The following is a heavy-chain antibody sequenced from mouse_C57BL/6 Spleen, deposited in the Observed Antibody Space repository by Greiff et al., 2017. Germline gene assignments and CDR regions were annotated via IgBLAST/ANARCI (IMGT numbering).Heavy chain of an antibody. Sequence: QVQLQQSGPELVQPGASVKLSCKASGYTFTSYDINWVKQRPGQGLEWIGWIYPRDGSTKYNEKFKGKATLTVDTSSSTAYMELHSLTSEDAAVYFCALYYGSSGFAYWGQGTLVTVSA. CDR2: IYPRDGST. D-gene: IGHD1-1*01. CDR3: ALYYGSSGFAY. CDR1: GYTFTSYD. V-gene: IGHV1-85*01. J-gene: IGHJ3*01.